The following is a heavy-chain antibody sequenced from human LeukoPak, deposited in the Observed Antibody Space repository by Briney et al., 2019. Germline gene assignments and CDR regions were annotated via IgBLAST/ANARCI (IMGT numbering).Heavy chain of an antibody. V-gene: IGHV1-2*02. D-gene: IGHD3-9*01. Sequence: ASVKVSCKASGYTFTGYYMHWVRQTPGQRLEWMGWINPNSVGTNYAQKSQGRVTMTRDTSISTAYMELSRLRSDDTAVYYCARGGGLRYLDWLPLYYFDYWGQGTLVTVSS. CDR1: GYTFTGYY. CDR2: INPNSVGT. CDR3: ARGGGLRYLDWLPLYYFDY. J-gene: IGHJ4*02.